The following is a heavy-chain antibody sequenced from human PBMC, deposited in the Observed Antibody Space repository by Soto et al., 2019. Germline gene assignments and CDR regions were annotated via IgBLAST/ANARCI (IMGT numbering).Heavy chain of an antibody. V-gene: IGHV4-34*01. D-gene: IGHD2-2*01. CDR3: ARVRSWGYCSSTSCPYYFDY. Sequence: QVQLQQWGAGLLKPSETLSLTCAVYGGSFSGYYWSWIRQPPGKGLEWIGEINHSGSTNYNPSLKSRVTISVATSKNQFSLKLSSVTAADTAVYYCARVRSWGYCSSTSCPYYFDYWGQGTLVTVSS. CDR1: GGSFSGYY. CDR2: INHSGST. J-gene: IGHJ4*02.